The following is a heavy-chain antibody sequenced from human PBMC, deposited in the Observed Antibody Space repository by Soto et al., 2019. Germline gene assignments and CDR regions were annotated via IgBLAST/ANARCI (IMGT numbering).Heavy chain of an antibody. CDR1: GGSVSSGSYY. CDR2: IYYSGST. CDR3: ARERAVWGGSCLPDY. D-gene: IGHD2-15*01. J-gene: IGHJ4*02. V-gene: IGHV4-61*01. Sequence: SETLSLTCTVSGGSVSSGSYYWSWIRQPPGKGLEWIGYIYYSGSTNYNPSLKSRVTISVDTSKNQFSLKLSSVTAADTAVYYCARERAVWGGSCLPDYWGQGTLVTVSS.